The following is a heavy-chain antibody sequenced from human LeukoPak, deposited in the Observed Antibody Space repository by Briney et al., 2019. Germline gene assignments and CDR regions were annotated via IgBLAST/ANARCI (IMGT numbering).Heavy chain of an antibody. V-gene: IGHV4-38-2*02. CDR1: GFSISSGDF. CDR3: AGDTYSSSGDY. CDR2: FYVGGIT. Sequence: SETVSLTCSVSGFSISSGDFWGWLRQPPGKGLEWIGSFYVGGITYYNPSLKSRVTISVDTSKNQFSLRLTSVTAADTAVYYCAGDTYSSSGDYWGQGTLVTVSS. J-gene: IGHJ4*02. D-gene: IGHD6-13*01.